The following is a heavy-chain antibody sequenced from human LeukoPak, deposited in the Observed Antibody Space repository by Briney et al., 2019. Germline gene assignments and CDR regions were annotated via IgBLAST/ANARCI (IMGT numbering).Heavy chain of an antibody. V-gene: IGHV4-34*01. Sequence: SETLSLTCAVYGGFFCGYYWRWIRQPPGKGVEWIGDIDHSESTNYNPSLKSRVSISVDMSKNQFSLKLSSMTAADTAVDDCARGPTYYYGSGSYYNPGNFDYWGQGTLVTVSS. CDR3: ARGPTYYYGSGSYYNPGNFDY. CDR2: IDHSEST. J-gene: IGHJ4*02. D-gene: IGHD3-10*01. CDR1: GGFFCGYY.